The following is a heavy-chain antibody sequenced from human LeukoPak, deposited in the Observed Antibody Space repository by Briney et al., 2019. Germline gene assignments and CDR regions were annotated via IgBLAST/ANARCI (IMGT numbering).Heavy chain of an antibody. CDR3: AKDGADCSGGSCYWTYYYYYMDV. CDR1: GFTFSSYA. CDR2: ISYDGSNK. V-gene: IGHV3-30*18. Sequence: GGSLRLSCAASGFTFSSYAMSWVRQAPGKGLEWVAVISYDGSNKYYADSVKGRFTISRDNSKNTLYLQMNSLRAEDTAVYYCAKDGADCSGGSCYWTYYYYYMDVWGKGTTVTVSS. J-gene: IGHJ6*03. D-gene: IGHD2-15*01.